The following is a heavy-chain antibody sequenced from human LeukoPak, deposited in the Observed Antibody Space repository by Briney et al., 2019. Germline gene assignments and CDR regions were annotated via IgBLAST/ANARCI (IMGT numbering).Heavy chain of an antibody. J-gene: IGHJ3*02. V-gene: IGHV4-59*12. CDR1: GGSISSYY. CDR3: ARSFDTNAFDI. CDR2: IYYSGSI. Sequence: PSETLSLTCTVSGGSISSYYWSWIRQPPGKGLEWIGYIYYSGSINYNPSLKSRVTMSVDTSKNQFSLKLNSVTAADTAVYSCARSFDTNAFDIWGRGTMVTVSS.